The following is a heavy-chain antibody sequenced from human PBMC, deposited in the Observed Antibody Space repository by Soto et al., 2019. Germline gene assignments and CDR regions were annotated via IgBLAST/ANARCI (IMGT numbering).Heavy chain of an antibody. CDR1: GYSFTSYD. J-gene: IGHJ4*02. V-gene: IGHV1-8*01. CDR3: AREAAAGLVY. Sequence: QVQLVQSGAEVKKPGASVKVSCKASGYSFTSYDINSVRQATGQGLEWMGWMYPNSDNTAYAQKFEGRATMTRNTSISTVYMELRSLISENTAMYYCAREAAAGLVYWGQGTLVSVSS. D-gene: IGHD6-13*01. CDR2: MYPNSDNT.